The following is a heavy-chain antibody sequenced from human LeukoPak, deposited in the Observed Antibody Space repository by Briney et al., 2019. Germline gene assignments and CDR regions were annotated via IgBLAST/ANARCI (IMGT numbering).Heavy chain of an antibody. CDR3: AREDPPGATDY. D-gene: IGHD1-14*01. CDR2: ITSNGGST. V-gene: IGHV3-64*04. Sequence: PGGSLRLSCSASGFTFSSYAMYWVRQAPGKGLEYVSAITSNGGSTYYADSVRGRFTISGDNAKNTLYLQMGSLRPEDTGVYYCAREDPPGATDYWGQGTLVTVSS. J-gene: IGHJ4*02. CDR1: GFTFSSYA.